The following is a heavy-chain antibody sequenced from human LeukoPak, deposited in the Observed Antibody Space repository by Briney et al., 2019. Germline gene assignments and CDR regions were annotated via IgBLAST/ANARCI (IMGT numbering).Heavy chain of an antibody. J-gene: IGHJ4*02. CDR2: IKEDGGEK. CDR3: TRPRSGYFFDY. Sequence: GGSLRLSCAASGFTFSRYWMSWVRQAPGKGLEWVANIKEDGGEKYYVDSVKGRFTISRDNAKNSLDLQMSSLRAEDTAVYYCTRPRSGYFFDYWGQGALATVSS. D-gene: IGHD6-25*01. CDR1: GFTFSRYW. V-gene: IGHV3-7*01.